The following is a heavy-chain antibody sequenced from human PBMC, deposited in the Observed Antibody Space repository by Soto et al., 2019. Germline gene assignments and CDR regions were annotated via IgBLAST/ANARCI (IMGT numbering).Heavy chain of an antibody. CDR1: GFTFSSYS. D-gene: IGHD6-13*01. V-gene: IGHV3-48*02. J-gene: IGHJ4*02. CDR2: ISSSSSTI. Sequence: EVQLVESGGGLVQPGGSLRLSCAASGFTFSSYSMNWVRQAPGKGLEWVSYISSSSSTIYYADSVKGRFTISRDNAKNSLYLQMNSLRDEDTAVYYCARDSSSWYTSRSRGSYWGQGTLVTVSS. CDR3: ARDSSSWYTSRSRGSY.